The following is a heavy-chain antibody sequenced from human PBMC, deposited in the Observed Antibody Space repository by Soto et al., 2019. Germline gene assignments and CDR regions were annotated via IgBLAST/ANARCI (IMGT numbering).Heavy chain of an antibody. CDR2: IDPSDSYT. D-gene: IGHD3-22*01. CDR3: ATPASVNGSPDYYDSSAYTY. V-gene: IGHV5-10-1*01. CDR1: GYSFTSYW. Sequence: PGESLKISCKGSGYSFTSYWITWVRQMPGKGLEWMGRIDPSDSYTNYSPSFQGHVTISADKSSSTAYLQWSSLKASDTAMYYCATPASVNGSPDYYDSSAYTYWGQGTLVTVSS. J-gene: IGHJ4*02.